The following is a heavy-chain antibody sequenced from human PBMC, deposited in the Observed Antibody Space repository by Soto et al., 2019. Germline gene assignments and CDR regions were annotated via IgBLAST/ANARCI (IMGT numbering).Heavy chain of an antibody. CDR3: ARRYRSGWYDY. Sequence: SVNVSFKGTGYTFTSYGISWVRQAPGQGLEWMGWISAYNGNTNYAQKLQGRVTMTTDTSTSTAYMELRSLRSDDTAVYYCARRYRSGWYDYWGQGTLVTVYS. D-gene: IGHD6-19*01. CDR1: GYTFTSYG. J-gene: IGHJ4*02. CDR2: ISAYNGNT. V-gene: IGHV1-18*01.